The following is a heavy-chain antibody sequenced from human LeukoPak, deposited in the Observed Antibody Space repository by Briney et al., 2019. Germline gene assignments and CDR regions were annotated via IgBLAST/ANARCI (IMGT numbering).Heavy chain of an antibody. J-gene: IGHJ4*02. D-gene: IGHD2-2*01. Sequence: APVKVSCKASGYTFTGYDINWVRQATGQGLEWMGWINPNSGNTGYAQKFQGRVTITRNTSISTAYMELSSLRSEDTAVYYCARGRRQGRCSSTSCYSYYFDYWGQGTLVTVSS. V-gene: IGHV1-8*03. CDR2: INPNSGNT. CDR1: GYTFTGYD. CDR3: ARGRRQGRCSSTSCYSYYFDY.